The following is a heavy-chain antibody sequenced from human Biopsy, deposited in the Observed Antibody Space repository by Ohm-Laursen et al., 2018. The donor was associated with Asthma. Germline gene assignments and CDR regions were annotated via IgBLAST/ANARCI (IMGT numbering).Heavy chain of an antibody. D-gene: IGHD3-10*01. CDR2: IYYTGSD. V-gene: IGHV4-61*01. Sequence: ETLSLTCTVSGGSVSTGSYYWSWIRQPPGKGLEWLGYIYYTGSDNYNPSLKSRVTTSVDTSKNQFSLRLNSVTAADTAVYYCARGPNYHGSGRAPIGMDVWGQGTTVTVSS. J-gene: IGHJ6*02. CDR1: GGSVSTGSYY. CDR3: ARGPNYHGSGRAPIGMDV.